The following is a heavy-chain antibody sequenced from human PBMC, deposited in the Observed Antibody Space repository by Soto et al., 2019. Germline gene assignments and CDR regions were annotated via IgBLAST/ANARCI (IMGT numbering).Heavy chain of an antibody. Sequence: MQLVQSGPEVKKPGTSVKDSCKASGFTFSTSAVQWVRQARGQRPEWMGWIVGGSGNTNYAQNSQERVIITRDMSTSTVYMELSSLRSDDTAVYFCAARRSGLYAMDVWGQGTAVTVSS. CDR1: GFTFSTSA. V-gene: IGHV1-58*01. CDR3: AARRSGLYAMDV. D-gene: IGHD1-26*01. J-gene: IGHJ6*02. CDR2: IVGGSGNT.